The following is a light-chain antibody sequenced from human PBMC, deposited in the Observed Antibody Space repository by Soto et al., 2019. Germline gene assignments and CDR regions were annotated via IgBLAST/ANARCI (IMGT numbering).Light chain of an antibody. CDR2: DVS. CDR1: SSDVGVYNY. CDR3: CSYAGSYTFV. J-gene: IGLJ1*01. Sequence: QSALTQPRSVSGSPGQSVTISCTGTSSDVGVYNYVSWYQQYPGKAPKIMIYDVSKRPSGVPDRFSGSKSDNTASLTISGLQAEDEADYYCCSYAGSYTFVFGIGTKLIVL. V-gene: IGLV2-11*01.